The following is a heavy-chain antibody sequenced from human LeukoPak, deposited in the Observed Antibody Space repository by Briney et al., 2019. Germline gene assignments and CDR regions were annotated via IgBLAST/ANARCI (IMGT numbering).Heavy chain of an antibody. CDR2: IYYSGST. CDR1: GGSVSSGSYY. V-gene: IGHV4-61*01. J-gene: IGHJ4*02. Sequence: SETLSLTCTVSGGSVSSGSYYWSWIRQPPGKGLEWIGYIYYSGSTNYNPSLKSRITISVDTSKNQFSLKLSSVTAADTAVYYCAATEVVVPAAPFETFDYWGQGTLVTVSS. D-gene: IGHD2-2*01. CDR3: AATEVVVPAAPFETFDY.